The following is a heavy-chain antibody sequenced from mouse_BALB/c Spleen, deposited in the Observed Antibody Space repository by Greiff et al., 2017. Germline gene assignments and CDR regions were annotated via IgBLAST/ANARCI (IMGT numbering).Heavy chain of an antibody. CDR3: ARREGFLDY. Sequence: EVKLVESGGGLVQPGGSLKLSCAASGFDFSRYWMSWVRQAPGKGLEWIGEINPDSSTINYTPSLKDKFIISRDNAKNTLYLQMSKVRSEDTALYYCARREGFLDYWGQGTTLTVSS. CDR1: GFDFSRYW. CDR2: INPDSSTI. J-gene: IGHJ2*01. V-gene: IGHV4-1*02.